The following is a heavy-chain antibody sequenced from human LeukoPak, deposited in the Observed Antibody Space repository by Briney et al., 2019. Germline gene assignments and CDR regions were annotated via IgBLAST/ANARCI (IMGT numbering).Heavy chain of an antibody. V-gene: IGHV3-74*01. CDR2: INSDGRST. D-gene: IGHD3-10*01. J-gene: IGHJ4*02. CDR3: VRDQYYGSGSYEY. Sequence: GGSLRLSCAASGFTFSSYWMHWVRQAPGKGLVWVSRINSDGRSTSYADFVKGRFTTSRDNAKNTVFLQLNSLRAEDTAVYYCVRDQYYGSGSYEYWGQGTLVTVSS. CDR1: GFTFSSYW.